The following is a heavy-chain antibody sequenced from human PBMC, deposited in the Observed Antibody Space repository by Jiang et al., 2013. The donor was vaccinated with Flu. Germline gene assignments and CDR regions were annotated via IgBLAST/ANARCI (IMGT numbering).Heavy chain of an antibody. CDR3: ARTLWSSRRFFDY. Sequence: SQTLSLTCAISGDSVSSNSAARNWIRQSPSRGLEWLGRTYYSSKWYNDYAVSVRSRITINPDTSKNQFSLQLNSMTPEDTAVYFCARTLWSSRRFFDYWGQGTLVTVSS. CDR1: GDSVSSNSAA. J-gene: IGHJ4*02. D-gene: IGHD3-10*01. CDR2: TYYSSKWYN. V-gene: IGHV6-1*01.